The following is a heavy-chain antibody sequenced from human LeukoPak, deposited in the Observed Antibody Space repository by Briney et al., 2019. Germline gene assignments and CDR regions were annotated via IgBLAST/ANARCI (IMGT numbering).Heavy chain of an antibody. CDR1: GFSFNTYA. Sequence: PGGSLRLSCAASGFSFNTYAMNWVRQAPGKGLEWVSAISDTGRTAYYTESVKGRFTISRDNSKNTLHLQMNSLRVEDTAIYFCAKDHDKTVYDYYFDSWGQGTLVTVSS. V-gene: IGHV3-23*01. J-gene: IGHJ4*02. CDR2: ISDTGRTA. CDR3: AKDHDKTVYDYYFDS. D-gene: IGHD5/OR15-5a*01.